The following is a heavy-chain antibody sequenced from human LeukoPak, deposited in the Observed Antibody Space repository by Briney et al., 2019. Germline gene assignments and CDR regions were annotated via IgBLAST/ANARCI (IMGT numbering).Heavy chain of an antibody. D-gene: IGHD6-6*01. Sequence: SETLSLTCTVSGGSINNYYWSWIRQPPGKGLEWIGYIYYSGSTNYNPSLKSRVTISVDTSKNQFSLKLSSVTAADTAVYYCARGLIVLRDYMDVWGKGTTVTVSS. J-gene: IGHJ6*03. CDR2: IYYSGST. CDR3: ARGLIVLRDYMDV. CDR1: GGSINNYY. V-gene: IGHV4-59*12.